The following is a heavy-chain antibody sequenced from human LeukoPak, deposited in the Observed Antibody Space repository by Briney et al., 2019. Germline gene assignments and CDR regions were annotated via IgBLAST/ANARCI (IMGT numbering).Heavy chain of an antibody. CDR3: ARDSRAGRPYYYYYMDV. V-gene: IGHV3-48*01. D-gene: IGHD6-19*01. Sequence: GGSLRLSCAASGFTFSSYSMNWVRQAPGKGLEWVSYISSSSSTIYYADSVKGRFTISRDNAKNSLYLQMNSLRAEDTAVYYCARDSRAGRPYYYYYMDVWGKGTTVTVSS. CDR1: GFTFSSYS. CDR2: ISSSSSTI. J-gene: IGHJ6*03.